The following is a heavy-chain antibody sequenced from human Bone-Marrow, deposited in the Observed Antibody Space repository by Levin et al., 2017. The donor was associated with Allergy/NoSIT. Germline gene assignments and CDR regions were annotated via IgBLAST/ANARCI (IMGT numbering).Heavy chain of an antibody. J-gene: IGHJ4*02. V-gene: IGHV3-30-3*01. CDR2: MSYDGSGK. D-gene: IGHD6-19*01. CDR3: TRTGIEVPGPFDF. CDR1: GFTFHIFG. Sequence: PGGSLRLSCATSGFTFHIFGMHWVRQAPGKGLEWVAAMSYDGSGKFYADSVRGRFTISRDNSKNTLYLQMDSLTVEDTAVYYCTRTGIEVPGPFDFWGQGVLVTVSS.